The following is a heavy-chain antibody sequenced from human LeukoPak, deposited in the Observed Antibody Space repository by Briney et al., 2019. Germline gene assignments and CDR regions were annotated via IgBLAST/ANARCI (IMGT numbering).Heavy chain of an antibody. CDR1: GGSISSSNW. CDR2: IYHSGST. CDR3: ARSEGDYDFWSGYYRYNWFDP. D-gene: IGHD3-3*01. Sequence: SGTLSLTCAVSGGSISSSNWWSWVRQPPGKGLEWIGEIYHSGSTNYNPSLKSRVTISVDTSKNQFSLKLSSVTAADTAVYYCARSEGDYDFWSGYYRYNWFDPWGQGTLVTVSS. V-gene: IGHV4-4*02. J-gene: IGHJ5*02.